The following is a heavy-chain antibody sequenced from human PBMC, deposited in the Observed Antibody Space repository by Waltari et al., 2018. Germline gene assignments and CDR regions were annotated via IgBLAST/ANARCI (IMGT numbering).Heavy chain of an antibody. CDR2: INPNSGGT. Sequence: QVRLVQSGAEVKKPGASVKVSCKASGYTFTGYYMHWVRQAPGQGLEWMGRINPNSGGTNYAQKFQGRVTMTRDTSISTAYMELSRLRSDDTAVYYCARETYYDFWSAEDIWGQGTMVTVSS. D-gene: IGHD3-3*01. CDR3: ARETYYDFWSAEDI. CDR1: GYTFTGYY. V-gene: IGHV1-2*06. J-gene: IGHJ3*02.